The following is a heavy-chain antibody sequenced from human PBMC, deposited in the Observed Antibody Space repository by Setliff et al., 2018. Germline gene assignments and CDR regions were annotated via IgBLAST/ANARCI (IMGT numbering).Heavy chain of an antibody. V-gene: IGHV3-15*01. CDR1: GFTLSNAW. Sequence: GGSLRLSCAASGFTLSNAWMIWVRQAPGKGLEWVGQIKSKPDGGAAEYASPVRGRFTISRDDSKSTLYLQMSSLKTEDTAVYYCSTAEGDSSSLYHNMDVWGQGSTVTVSS. J-gene: IGHJ6*02. CDR3: STAEGDSSSLYHNMDV. CDR2: IKSKPDGGAA. D-gene: IGHD6-6*01.